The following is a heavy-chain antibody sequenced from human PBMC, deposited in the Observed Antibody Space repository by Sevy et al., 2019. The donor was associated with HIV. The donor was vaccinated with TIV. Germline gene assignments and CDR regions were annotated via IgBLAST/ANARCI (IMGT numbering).Heavy chain of an antibody. D-gene: IGHD3-22*01. CDR1: GFTFSRYW. Sequence: GGSLRLSCAASGFTFSRYWMSWVRQAPGKGLEWAANIKQDGSEKYYVDSVKGRFTISRDNAKNSLYLQMNSLRAEDTAVYYCARLKDDSSGYTFGYWGQGTLVTVSS. CDR2: IKQDGSEK. V-gene: IGHV3-7*03. CDR3: ARLKDDSSGYTFGY. J-gene: IGHJ4*02.